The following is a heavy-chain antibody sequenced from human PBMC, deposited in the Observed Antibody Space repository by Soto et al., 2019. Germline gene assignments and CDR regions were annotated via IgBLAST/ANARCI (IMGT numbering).Heavy chain of an antibody. V-gene: IGHV4-30-4*01. Sequence: SETLSLTCTVSGGSISSGDYYWSWIRQPPGKGLEWIGYIYYSGSTYYNPSLKSRVTISVDTSKNQFSLKLSSVTAADTAVYYCARVVVAATYNWFEPWGQGTLVTVSS. CDR3: ARVVVAATYNWFEP. CDR2: IYYSGST. D-gene: IGHD2-15*01. J-gene: IGHJ5*02. CDR1: GGSISSGDYY.